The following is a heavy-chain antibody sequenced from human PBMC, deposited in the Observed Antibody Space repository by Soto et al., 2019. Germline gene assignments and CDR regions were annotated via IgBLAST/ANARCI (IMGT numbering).Heavy chain of an antibody. CDR2: INSDGSST. D-gene: IGHD6-19*01. J-gene: IGHJ4*02. V-gene: IGHV3-74*01. Sequence: EVQLVESGGGLVQPGGSLRLSCAASGFSSYWMHWVRQAPGKGLVWVSRINSDGSSTSYADSVKGRFPISRDNAKNTLYLQMNSLRAEDTAVYYCAVAVAGPTAIGYWGQGTLVTVSS. CDR3: AVAVAGPTAIGY. CDR1: GFSSYW.